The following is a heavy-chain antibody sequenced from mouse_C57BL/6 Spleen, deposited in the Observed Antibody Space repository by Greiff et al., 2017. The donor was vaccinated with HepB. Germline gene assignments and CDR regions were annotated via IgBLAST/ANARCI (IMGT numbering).Heavy chain of an antibody. Sequence: VQLQQSGAELVRPGASVKLSCTASGFNIKDYYMHWVKQRPEHGLEWIGRIDPEDGDTEYAPKFQGKATMTADTSSNTAYLQLSSLTSEDTAVYYCTTSGSSYDYYAMDYWGQGTSVTVSS. CDR1: GFNIKDYY. CDR3: TTSGSSYDYYAMDY. J-gene: IGHJ4*01. V-gene: IGHV14-1*01. CDR2: IDPEDGDT. D-gene: IGHD1-1*01.